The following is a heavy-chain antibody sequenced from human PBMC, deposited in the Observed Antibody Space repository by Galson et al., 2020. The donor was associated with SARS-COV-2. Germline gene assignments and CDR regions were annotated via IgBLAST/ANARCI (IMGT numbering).Heavy chain of an antibody. CDR1: GVDLTNAY. Sequence: GGSLRLSCTGSGVDLTNAYMHWIRQIPGKGQEWVARISVRGHNIRYVASVKGRFTISRDNAKNTIYLHMTSLRVGDTATYFCYLYTWNEHFDLWGQGAPVIVSS. CDR3: YLYTWNEHFDL. J-gene: IGHJ4*02. CDR2: ISVRGHNI. V-gene: IGHV3-74*01. D-gene: IGHD1-20*01.